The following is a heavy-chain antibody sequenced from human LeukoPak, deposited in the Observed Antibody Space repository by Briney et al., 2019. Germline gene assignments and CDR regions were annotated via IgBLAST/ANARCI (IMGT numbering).Heavy chain of an antibody. Sequence: GGSLRLSCAASGFTFSSYAMSWVRQAPGKGLEWVSAISGSGGSTYYADSVKGRFTISRDNSKNTLYLQMNSLRAEDRAVYYCARLGDSSATFGYWGQGTLVTVSS. D-gene: IGHD3-22*01. V-gene: IGHV3-23*01. CDR3: ARLGDSSATFGY. CDR1: GFTFSSYA. CDR2: ISGSGGST. J-gene: IGHJ4*02.